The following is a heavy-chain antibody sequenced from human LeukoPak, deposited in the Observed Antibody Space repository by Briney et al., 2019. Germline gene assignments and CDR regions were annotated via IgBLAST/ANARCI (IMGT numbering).Heavy chain of an antibody. CDR2: ISVYNGNT. CDR3: ATNLGYCSSTSCYTEGDY. Sequence: GASVKVSCKASGYTFTSYGISWVRQAPGQGLEWMGWISVYNGNTNYAQKLQGRVTMTTDTSTSTAYMELSSLRSEDTAVYYCATNLGYCSSTSCYTEGDYWGQGTLVTVSS. CDR1: GYTFTSYG. D-gene: IGHD2-2*02. J-gene: IGHJ4*02. V-gene: IGHV1-18*01.